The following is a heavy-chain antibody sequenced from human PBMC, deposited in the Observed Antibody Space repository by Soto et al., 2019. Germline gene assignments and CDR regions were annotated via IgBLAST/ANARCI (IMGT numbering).Heavy chain of an antibody. CDR3: ARRYGRAFAY. V-gene: IGHV4-59*01. D-gene: IGHD2-15*01. CDR1: GGSISSYY. Sequence: SETLSLTCTVSGGSISSYYWSWIRQPPGKGLEWIGYIYYSGSTNYNPSLKSRVTISVDTSKNQFSLKLSSVTAADTAVYYCARRYGRAFAYRGQGTLVIVSS. CDR2: IYYSGST. J-gene: IGHJ4*02.